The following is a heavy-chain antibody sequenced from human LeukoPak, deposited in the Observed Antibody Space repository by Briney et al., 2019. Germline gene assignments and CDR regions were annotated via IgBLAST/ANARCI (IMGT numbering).Heavy chain of an antibody. CDR3: ARDPPGWYYFDY. J-gene: IGHJ4*02. Sequence: GGSLRLSCEASGFTFSSFTMPWVRQAPGKGLEWVAVISYDGNNKYYPDSVKGRFTISRDNSKNTLYLQVRSLRLEDTAMYFCARDPPGWYYFDYWGQGTLVTVSS. CDR1: GFTFSSFT. D-gene: IGHD2-15*01. CDR2: ISYDGNNK. V-gene: IGHV3-30-3*01.